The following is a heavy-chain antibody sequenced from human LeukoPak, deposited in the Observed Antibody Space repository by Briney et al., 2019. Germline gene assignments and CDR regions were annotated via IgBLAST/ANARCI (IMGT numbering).Heavy chain of an antibody. D-gene: IGHD6-19*01. CDR3: ASRAVAGRENY. V-gene: IGHV4-59*01. CDR1: GGSISSYY. CDR2: IYYSGST. Sequence: PSETLSLTCTVSGGSISSYYWSWIRQPPGKGLEWIGYIYYSGSTNYNPPRKSRVTISVDTSKNQFSLKLSSVTAADTAVYYCASRAVAGRENYWGQGTLVTVSS. J-gene: IGHJ4*02.